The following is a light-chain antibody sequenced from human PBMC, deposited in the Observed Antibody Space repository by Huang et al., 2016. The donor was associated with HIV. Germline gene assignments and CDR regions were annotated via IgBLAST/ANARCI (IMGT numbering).Light chain of an antibody. J-gene: IGKJ1*01. CDR2: GAS. V-gene: IGKV1-39*01. Sequence: DIQMTQSPSSLSASVGDRVTITCRSSQNIDTDLSWYQQKPGKVPELLISGASTLQSGVPSRFSGSGSGTDFSLTISSLQPGDVATYYCQQSYNTPWTFGQGTGVEVK. CDR3: QQSYNTPWT. CDR1: QNIDTD.